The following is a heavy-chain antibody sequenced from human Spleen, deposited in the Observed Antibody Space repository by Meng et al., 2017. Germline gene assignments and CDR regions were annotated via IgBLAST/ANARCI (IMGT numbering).Heavy chain of an antibody. CDR2: IIPVIPDA. D-gene: IGHD3-10*01. V-gene: IGHV1-69*04. Sequence: QVHLVQSGTEAKKPGSSVNVSCKSSGGTFASYGVNWVRQAPGQGLEWMGRIIPVIPDATYAQKFQGRLTITADRATATAYMELSGLRSEDTAIYFCASGNSDYWGQGTLVTVSS. CDR1: GGTFASYG. J-gene: IGHJ4*02. CDR3: ASGNSDY.